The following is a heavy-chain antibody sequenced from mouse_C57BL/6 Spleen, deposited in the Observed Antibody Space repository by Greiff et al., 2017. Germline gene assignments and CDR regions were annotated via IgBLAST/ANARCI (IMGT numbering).Heavy chain of an antibody. Sequence: LVAPSQSLSITCTVSGFSLTSYAISWVRQPPGKGLEWLGVIWTGGGTNYNSALKSRLSISKDNSKSQVFLKMNSLQTDDTARYYCARNSHYYSNPLDYWGQGTTLTVSS. J-gene: IGHJ2*01. CDR1: GFSLTSYA. D-gene: IGHD2-5*01. CDR2: IWTGGGT. V-gene: IGHV2-9-1*01. CDR3: ARNSHYYSNPLDY.